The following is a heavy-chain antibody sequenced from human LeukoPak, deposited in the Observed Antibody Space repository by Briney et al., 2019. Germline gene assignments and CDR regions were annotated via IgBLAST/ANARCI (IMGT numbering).Heavy chain of an antibody. Sequence: GGSLRLSCAASGFTFSSNYMSWVRQAPGKGLEWVSVIYIVGTTYYSESVKGRFTISRDNSKNTLYLQMTRLSAEDTAVYYCASRDGRGSYGPLDAFDIWGQGTMVTVSS. CDR3: ASRDGRGSYGPLDAFDI. D-gene: IGHD1-26*01. J-gene: IGHJ3*02. CDR1: GFTFSSNY. V-gene: IGHV3-53*01. CDR2: IYIVGTT.